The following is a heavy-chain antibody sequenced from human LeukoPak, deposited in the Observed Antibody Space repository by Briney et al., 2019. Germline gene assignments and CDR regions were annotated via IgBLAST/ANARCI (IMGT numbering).Heavy chain of an antibody. D-gene: IGHD6-13*01. V-gene: IGHV4-59*01. CDR2: IYYSGST. J-gene: IGHJ5*02. Sequence: SETLSLTCTVSGGSISSYYWSWIRQPPGKGLEWIGYIYYSGSTNYNPSLKSRVTTSVDTSKNQFSLKLSSVTAADTAVYYCARTASSWYGNWFDPWGQGTLVTVSS. CDR3: ARTASSWYGNWFDP. CDR1: GGSISSYY.